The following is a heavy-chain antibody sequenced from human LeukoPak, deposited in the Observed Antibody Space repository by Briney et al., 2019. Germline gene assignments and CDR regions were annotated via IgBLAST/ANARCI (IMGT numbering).Heavy chain of an antibody. D-gene: IGHD5-12*01. V-gene: IGHV3-30*04. CDR3: ARSGWLPNDY. CDR2: ISYDGSNK. Sequence: GGSLRLSCAASGFTFSSYAMHWVRQAPGKGLEWVAVISYDGSNKYYADSVKGRFTISRDNSKNTLYLQMNSLRAEDTAVYYCARSGWLPNDYWGQGTLVTVSS. J-gene: IGHJ4*02. CDR1: GFTFSSYA.